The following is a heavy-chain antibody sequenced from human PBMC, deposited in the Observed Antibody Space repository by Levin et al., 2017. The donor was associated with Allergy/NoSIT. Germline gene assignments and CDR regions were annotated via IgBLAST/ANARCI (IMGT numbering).Heavy chain of an antibody. J-gene: IGHJ5*01. CDR2: ISDVGGTT. V-gene: IGHV3-23*01. Sequence: GGSLRLSCTASGLTFASYGMSWVRQAPGKGLEWVAGISDVGGTTSYADSVKGRFTISRDNSRNTLFLQMHSLRADDTAVYFCANDRGRGWFGGPFDSWGQGTLVTVSS. CDR1: GLTFASYG. D-gene: IGHD3-10*01. CDR3: ANDRGRGWFGGPFDS.